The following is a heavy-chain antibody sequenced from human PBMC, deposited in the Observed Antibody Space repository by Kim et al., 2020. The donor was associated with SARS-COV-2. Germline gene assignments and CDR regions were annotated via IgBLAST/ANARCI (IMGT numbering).Heavy chain of an antibody. CDR3: ARAPSGTLTPYYFDF. D-gene: IGHD1-26*01. CDR1: GYSFTNYW. Sequence: GESLKISCTASGYSFTNYWIGWVRQMPGKGLEWMWIIYPGDSDTKYSPSFKGQVTISADESLSTGYLQCRSLKASDTATHYCARAPSGTLTPYYFDFWGQ. V-gene: IGHV5-51*01. CDR2: IYPGDSDT. J-gene: IGHJ4*02.